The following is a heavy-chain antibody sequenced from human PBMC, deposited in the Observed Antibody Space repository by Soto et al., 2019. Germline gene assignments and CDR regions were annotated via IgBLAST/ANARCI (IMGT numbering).Heavy chain of an antibody. Sequence: PGGSLRLSCAASGFTVSSNYMSWVRQAPGKGLEWVSVIYSGGSTYYADSVKGRFTISRDNSKNTLYLQMNSLRAEDTAVYYCASVVPAAILGMDVWGQGTTVTVS. CDR1: GFTVSSNY. J-gene: IGHJ6*02. V-gene: IGHV3-53*01. D-gene: IGHD2-2*01. CDR3: ASVVPAAILGMDV. CDR2: IYSGGST.